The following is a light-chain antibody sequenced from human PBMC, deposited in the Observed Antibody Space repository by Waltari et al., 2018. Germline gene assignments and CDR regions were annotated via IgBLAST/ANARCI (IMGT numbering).Light chain of an antibody. Sequence: DIVMTQSPDSLAVSLGERATINCKSSQSVLYSSNNKNYLSWYQQKPGQPPKLLIYLASTRESGVPDRFSGSGSGTDFTLTISSLQAEDVAVYYCHQYYRTPYTLGQGTKLEIK. J-gene: IGKJ2*01. CDR1: QSVLYSSNNKNY. CDR3: HQYYRTPYT. CDR2: LAS. V-gene: IGKV4-1*01.